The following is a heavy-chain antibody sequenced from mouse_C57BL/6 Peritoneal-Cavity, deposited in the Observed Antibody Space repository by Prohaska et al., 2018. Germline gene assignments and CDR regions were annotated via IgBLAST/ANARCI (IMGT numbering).Heavy chain of an antibody. Sequence: EVQLLETGGGLVQPGWSRGLSCEGSGFTFSGFWMSWVRQTPGKTLEWIGDIKSDGSAINYARSIKDRFTIFRDNDKSTLYLQMSNVRSEDTATYFCMRYGNYWYFDVWGTGTTVTVSS. J-gene: IGHJ1*03. V-gene: IGHV11-2*01. CDR1: GFTFSGFW. D-gene: IGHD2-1*01. CDR2: IKSDGSAI. CDR3: MRYGNYWYFDV.